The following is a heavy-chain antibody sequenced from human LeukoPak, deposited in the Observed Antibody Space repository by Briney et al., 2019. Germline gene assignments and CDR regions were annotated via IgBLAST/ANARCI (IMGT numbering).Heavy chain of an antibody. Sequence: ASVKVSCKASGYTFTSYYMHWVRQAPGQGLEWMGIINPSGGSTSYAQKFQGRVTMTRDTSTSTVYMELSSLRSEDTAVYYCAREVRGEYSSGWYTWGYWGQGTLVTVSS. CDR2: INPSGGST. V-gene: IGHV1-46*01. CDR1: GYTFTSYY. J-gene: IGHJ4*02. D-gene: IGHD6-19*01. CDR3: AREVRGEYSSGWYTWGY.